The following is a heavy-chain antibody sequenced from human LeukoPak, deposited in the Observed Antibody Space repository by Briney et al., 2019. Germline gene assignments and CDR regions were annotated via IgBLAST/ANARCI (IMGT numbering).Heavy chain of an antibody. D-gene: IGHD3-22*01. CDR1: GFTFSSYG. Sequence: PGGSLRLSCAASGFTFSSYGMNWVRQAPVQGLEWVSYISSTSGTIYYADSVKGRFTISRDNAKTSLYLQMDSLRDEDTAVYYCARDLWGTSGYRFDYWGQGTLVTVSS. J-gene: IGHJ4*02. CDR2: ISSTSGTI. V-gene: IGHV3-48*02. CDR3: ARDLWGTSGYRFDY.